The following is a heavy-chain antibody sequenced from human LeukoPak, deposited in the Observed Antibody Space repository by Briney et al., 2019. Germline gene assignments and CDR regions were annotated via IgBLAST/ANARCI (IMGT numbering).Heavy chain of an antibody. CDR3: AMYCSGGSCYLY. Sequence: PSETLSLTCAVSGVSISSSNWWSWVPQPPGKGLEWIGEIYHSGSTNYNPSLKSRVTISVDKSKNQFSLKLSSVTAADTAVYYCAMYCSGGSCYLYWGQGTLVTVSS. V-gene: IGHV4-4*02. CDR2: IYHSGST. D-gene: IGHD2-15*01. CDR1: GVSISSSNW. J-gene: IGHJ4*02.